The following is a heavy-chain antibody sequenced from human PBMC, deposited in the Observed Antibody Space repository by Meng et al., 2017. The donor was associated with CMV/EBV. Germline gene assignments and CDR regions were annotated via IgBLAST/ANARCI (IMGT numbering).Heavy chain of an antibody. D-gene: IGHD3-22*01. J-gene: IGHJ4*02. V-gene: IGHV1-46*01. CDR1: GYTFTSYY. CDR2: INPSGGST. CDR3: ARVPHSSHDSSGSLGY. Sequence: ASVKVSCKASGYTFTSYYMHWVRQAPGQGLEWMGIINPSGGSTSYAQKFQGRVTMTRDTPTSTVYMELSSLRSEDTAVYYCARVPHSSHDSSGSLGYWGQGTLVTVSS.